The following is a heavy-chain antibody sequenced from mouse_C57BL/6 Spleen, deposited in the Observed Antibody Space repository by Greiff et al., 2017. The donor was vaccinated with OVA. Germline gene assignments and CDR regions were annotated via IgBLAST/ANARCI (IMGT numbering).Heavy chain of an antibody. Sequence: EVQLVESGGGLVKPGGSLKLSCAASGFTFSDYGMHWVRQAPEKGLEWVAYISSGSSTIYYADTVKGRFTISRDNAKNTLFLQMTSLRSEDTAMYYCARLYDYGYYAMDYWGQGTSVTVSS. V-gene: IGHV5-17*01. CDR2: ISSGSSTI. CDR1: GFTFSDYG. D-gene: IGHD2-4*01. J-gene: IGHJ4*01. CDR3: ARLYDYGYYAMDY.